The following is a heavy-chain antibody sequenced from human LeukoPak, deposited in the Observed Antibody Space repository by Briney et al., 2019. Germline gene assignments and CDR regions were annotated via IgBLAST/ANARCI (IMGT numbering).Heavy chain of an antibody. J-gene: IGHJ6*02. Sequence: GGSLRLSCTASGFTFSSYWMSWVRQAPGKGLEWVANIKQDGSEKDYVDSVKGRFTISRDNAKNSLYLQMNSLRAEDTAVYYCAKYCGGDCYGMDVWGQGTTVTVFS. CDR1: GFTFSSYW. V-gene: IGHV3-7*01. D-gene: IGHD2-21*01. CDR2: IKQDGSEK. CDR3: AKYCGGDCYGMDV.